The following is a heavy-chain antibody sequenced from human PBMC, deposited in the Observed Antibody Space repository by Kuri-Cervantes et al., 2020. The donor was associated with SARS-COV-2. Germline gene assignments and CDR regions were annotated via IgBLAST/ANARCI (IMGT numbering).Heavy chain of an antibody. V-gene: IGHV3-64*01. CDR2: ISDNGGST. CDR1: GFTFSRNA. D-gene: IGHD2-21*02. CDR3: ARKRTVVTDSPIDY. Sequence: GGSLRLSCAASGFTFSRNAMHWVRQAPGKGLEYVSSISDNGGSTYYANSVKGRFTISRDNSKNTLYLQMDNLRAEDTAVYYCARKRTVVTDSPIDYWGQGTLVTVSS. J-gene: IGHJ4*02.